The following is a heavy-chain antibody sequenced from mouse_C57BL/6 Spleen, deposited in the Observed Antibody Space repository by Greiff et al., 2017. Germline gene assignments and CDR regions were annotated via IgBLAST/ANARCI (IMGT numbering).Heavy chain of an antibody. D-gene: IGHD2-4*01. CDR1: GYTFTDYN. CDR2: INPNNGGT. Sequence: VHVKQSGPELVKPGASVKMSCKASGYTFTDYNMHWVKQSHGKSLEWIGYINPNNGGTSYNQKFKGKATLTVDKSSSTAYMELRSLTSEDSAVYYCARYYDSYFDYWGQGTTLTVSS. J-gene: IGHJ2*01. V-gene: IGHV1-22*01. CDR3: ARYYDSYFDY.